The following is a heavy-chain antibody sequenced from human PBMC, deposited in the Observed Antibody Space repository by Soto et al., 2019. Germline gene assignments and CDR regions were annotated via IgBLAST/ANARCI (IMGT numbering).Heavy chain of an antibody. V-gene: IGHV3-23*01. CDR2: ISGSGGST. CDR1: GFTFSSYA. J-gene: IGHJ4*02. Sequence: GGSLRLSCAASGFTFSSYAMSWVRQAPGKGLEWVSAISGSGGSTYHADSVKGRFTISRDNSKNTLYLQMNSLRAEDTAVYYCAKDWLAAAGTIDGDYWGQGTLVTVSS. D-gene: IGHD6-13*01. CDR3: AKDWLAAAGTIDGDY.